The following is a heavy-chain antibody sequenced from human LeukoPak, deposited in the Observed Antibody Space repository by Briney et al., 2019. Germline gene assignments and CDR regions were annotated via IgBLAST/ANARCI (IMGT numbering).Heavy chain of an antibody. CDR2: IYYSGST. J-gene: IGHJ2*01. CDR3: ARDTVGATTSWYFDL. V-gene: IGHV4-59*01. Sequence: SETLSLTCTVSGGPISSYYWSWIRQPPGKGLEWIGYIYYSGSTNYNPSLKSRVTISVDTSKNQFSLKLSSVTAADTAVYYCARDTVGATTSWYFDLWGRGTLVTVSS. CDR1: GGPISSYY. D-gene: IGHD1-26*01.